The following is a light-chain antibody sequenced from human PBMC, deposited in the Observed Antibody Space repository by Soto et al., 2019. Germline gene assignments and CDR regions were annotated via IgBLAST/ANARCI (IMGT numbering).Light chain of an antibody. CDR2: EVS. V-gene: IGLV2-14*01. J-gene: IGLJ1*01. CDR1: SSDVGGYNY. Sequence: QSVLAQPASVSGSPGQSITISCTGTSSDVGGYNYVSWYQQHPGKAPKLMIYEVSNRPSGVSNRFSGSKSGNTASLTISGLQAEDAADYSCSSYTSSSFYVFGTGTKVTVL. CDR3: SSYTSSSFYV.